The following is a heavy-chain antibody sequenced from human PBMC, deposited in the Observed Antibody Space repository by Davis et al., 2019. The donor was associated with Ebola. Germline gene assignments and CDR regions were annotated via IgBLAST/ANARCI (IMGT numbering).Heavy chain of an antibody. CDR1: GFTFSSYW. Sequence: HTGGSLRLSCAASGFTFSSYWMHWVRQAPGKGLVWVSRINSDGSSTSYADSVKGRFTISRDNAKNTPYLQMNSLRAEDTAVYYCARVRWTSGYYFDYWGQGTLVTVSS. V-gene: IGHV3-74*01. CDR3: ARVRWTSGYYFDY. J-gene: IGHJ4*02. D-gene: IGHD3-22*01. CDR2: INSDGSST.